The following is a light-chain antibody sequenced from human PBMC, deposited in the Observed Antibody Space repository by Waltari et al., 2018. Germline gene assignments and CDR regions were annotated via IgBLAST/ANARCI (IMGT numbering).Light chain of an antibody. CDR2: DAS. CDR1: QNIGID. J-gene: IGKJ1*01. Sequence: AVQMTQSPSSLSASVGDRVTITCRTSQNIGIDLGWYQQKPGKAPKLLIFDASNLQSGGPSRFSGRRSGTDFTLTISSLQPEDFATYYCFQHGEYPRTFGQGTKVEVK. CDR3: FQHGEYPRT. V-gene: IGKV1-6*01.